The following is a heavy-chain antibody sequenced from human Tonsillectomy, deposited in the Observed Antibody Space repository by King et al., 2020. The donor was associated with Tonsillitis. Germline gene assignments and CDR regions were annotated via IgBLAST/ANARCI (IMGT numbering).Heavy chain of an antibody. J-gene: IGHJ4*02. CDR3: AKDIYGDYAYLLDY. CDR2: ISNSGGST. CDR1: GFTFSSFA. D-gene: IGHD4-17*01. Sequence: VQLVESGAGLVQPGGSLRLSCAASGFTFSSFAMSWVRQAPGKGLEWVSGISNSGGSTYYADSVKGRFTISRDNSKNTLYLQMNSLRAEDTAVYYCAKDIYGDYAYLLDYWGQGTLVTVSS. V-gene: IGHV3-23*04.